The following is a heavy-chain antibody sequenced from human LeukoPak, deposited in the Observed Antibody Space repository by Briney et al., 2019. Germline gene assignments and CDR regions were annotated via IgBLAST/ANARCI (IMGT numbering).Heavy chain of an antibody. CDR2: IYYTGTT. Sequence: SETLSLICTVSGGSISGTYCWSWIRQPPGKGLEWIGYIYYTGTTDSNPSLKSRVTISLDTSKNQFSLNLSSVTAADTAVYCCARRWVYDKRAFDAWGQGTMVTVSS. V-gene: IGHV4-59*08. J-gene: IGHJ3*01. CDR3: ARRWVYDKRAFDA. D-gene: IGHD3-16*01. CDR1: GGSISGTYC.